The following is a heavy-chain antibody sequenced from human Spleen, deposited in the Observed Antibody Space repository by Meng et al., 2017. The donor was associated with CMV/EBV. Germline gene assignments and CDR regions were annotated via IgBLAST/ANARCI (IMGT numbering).Heavy chain of an antibody. Sequence: NASGCTLTTRGSSWVRQAPGQGPEWMGWISGYKGDSMFATNLNGRVTMTTDTSTSTAYMEMRSLRSDDTAVYYCARDSLHGRNSCLDYWGQGTLVTVSS. V-gene: IGHV1-18*01. CDR3: ARDSLHGRNSCLDY. CDR2: ISGYKGDS. D-gene: IGHD1-7*01. J-gene: IGHJ4*02. CDR1: GCTLTTRG.